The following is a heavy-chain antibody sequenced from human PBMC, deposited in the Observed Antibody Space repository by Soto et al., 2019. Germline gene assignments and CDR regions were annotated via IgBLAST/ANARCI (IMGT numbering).Heavy chain of an antibody. CDR2: IYDSGST. J-gene: IGHJ5*02. CDR1: GGSIRSFH. Sequence: SETLSLTCSVSGGSIRSFHWSWIRQPPGKGLEWIGYIYDSGSTNYNPSLKSRVNMSVDTSKNQFSLMLSSVISADTAVYYCARSAGATIPYNWFDPWGQGTLVTVS. D-gene: IGHD1-26*01. CDR3: ARSAGATIPYNWFDP. V-gene: IGHV4-59*08.